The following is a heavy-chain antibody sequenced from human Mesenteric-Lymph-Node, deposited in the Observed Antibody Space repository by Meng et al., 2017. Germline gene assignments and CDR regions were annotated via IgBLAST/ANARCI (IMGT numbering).Heavy chain of an antibody. CDR3: ARDRYYFDSSGYSLPHYDY. J-gene: IGHJ4*02. Sequence: GGSLRLSCAASGFTFSSFWMSWVRQAPGKGLEWVANINQDGSEKFYVDSVKGRFTISRDNAKKSLYLQMNSLRAEDTAVYYCARDRYYFDSSGYSLPHYDYWGQGTLVTVSS. CDR2: INQDGSEK. D-gene: IGHD3-22*01. CDR1: GFTFSSFW. V-gene: IGHV3-7*01.